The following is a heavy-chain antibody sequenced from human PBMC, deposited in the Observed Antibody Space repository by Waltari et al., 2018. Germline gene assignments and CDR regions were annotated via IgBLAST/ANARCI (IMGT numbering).Heavy chain of an antibody. V-gene: IGHV4-39*07. CDR1: GGSISSSSSY. CDR2: IYYSGST. Sequence: QLQLQESGPGLVKPSETLSLPCTVSGGSISSSSSYWGWIRQPPGKGLEWIGSIYYSGSTYYNPSLKSRVTISVDTSKNQFSLKLSSVTAADTAVYYCARDERSGWARDNWFGPWGQGTLVTVSS. D-gene: IGHD6-25*01. CDR3: ARDERSGWARDNWFGP. J-gene: IGHJ5*02.